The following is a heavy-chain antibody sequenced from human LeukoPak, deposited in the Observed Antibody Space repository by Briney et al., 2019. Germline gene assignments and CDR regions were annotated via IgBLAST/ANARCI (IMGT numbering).Heavy chain of an antibody. D-gene: IGHD1-14*01. CDR2: INPAGGT. CDR3: VTRTD. CDR1: GGSFSSHY. V-gene: IGHV4-34*01. Sequence: SETLSLTCTVYGGSFSSHYWAWIRQPPGKGLEWIGEINPAGGTNYNPSLKSRVTMSIDTSKNHFSLKLSFVTAADTAVYYCVTRTDWGQGTLVTVSS. J-gene: IGHJ4*02.